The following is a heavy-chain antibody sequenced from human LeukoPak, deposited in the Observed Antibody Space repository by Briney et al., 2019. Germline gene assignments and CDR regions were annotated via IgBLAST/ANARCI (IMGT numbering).Heavy chain of an antibody. CDR1: GGSISSGSYY. J-gene: IGHJ6*03. CDR2: IYTSGST. V-gene: IGHV4-61*02. Sequence: PSETLSLTCTVSGGSISSGSYYWSWIRQPAGTGLEWIGRIYTSGSTNYNPSLKSRVTMSLDTSKNQFSLKLTSVTAADTAVYYCARVRGATVTTGDYYYYYMDVWGKGTTVTISS. CDR3: ARVRGATVTTGDYYYYYMDV. D-gene: IGHD4-17*01.